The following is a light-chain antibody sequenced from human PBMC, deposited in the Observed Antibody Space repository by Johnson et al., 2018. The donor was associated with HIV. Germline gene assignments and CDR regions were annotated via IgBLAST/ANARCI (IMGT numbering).Light chain of an antibody. CDR2: DNN. Sequence: QSVLTQPPSVSAAPGQKVTVSCSGSTSNIGNNYVSWYQQLPVTAPKLLIYDNNKRPSGIPDRFSGSKSGTSATLGITGLQTGDEADYYCGTWDSSLYAYVFGTGTKVTAL. V-gene: IGLV1-51*01. CDR3: GTWDSSLYAYV. J-gene: IGLJ1*01. CDR1: TSNIGNNY.